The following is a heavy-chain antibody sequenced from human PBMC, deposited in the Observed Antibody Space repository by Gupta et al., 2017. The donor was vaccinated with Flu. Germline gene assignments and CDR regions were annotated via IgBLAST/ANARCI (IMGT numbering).Heavy chain of an antibody. V-gene: IGHV1-46*01. CDR2: INPSGGST. Sequence: QVRLMQSGAEVKKPGASVKVSCKASGYTFISYYMHWVRRAPGQGLEWMGIINPSGGSTTYAQKFQGRVTMTRDTSTSTVYMELRSLRSEDTAVYYCARAYCTSTSCHMDVWGKGTTVTVSS. J-gene: IGHJ6*03. D-gene: IGHD2-2*01. CDR3: ARAYCTSTSCHMDV. CDR1: GYTFISYY.